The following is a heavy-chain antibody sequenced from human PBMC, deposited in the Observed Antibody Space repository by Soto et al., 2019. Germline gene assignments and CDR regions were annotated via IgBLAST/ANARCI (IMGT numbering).Heavy chain of an antibody. CDR2: IYTSGST. J-gene: IGHJ6*02. CDR1: GGSISSYY. CDR3: ARGGNYDFWSGYGYYYYGMDV. Sequence: KTSETLSLTCTVSGGSISSYYWSWIRQPAGKGLEWIGRIYTSGSTNYNPSLKSRVTMSVDTSKNQFSLKLSSVTAADTAVYYCARGGNYDFWSGYGYYYYGMDVWGQGTTVT. V-gene: IGHV4-4*07. D-gene: IGHD3-3*01.